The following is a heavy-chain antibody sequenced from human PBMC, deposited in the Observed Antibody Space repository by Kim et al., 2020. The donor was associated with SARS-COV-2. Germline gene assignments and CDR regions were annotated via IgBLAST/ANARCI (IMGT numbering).Heavy chain of an antibody. D-gene: IGHD6-13*01. CDR1: GGSISSSSYY. CDR2: IYYSGST. Sequence: SETLSLTCTVSGGSISSSSYYWGWIRQPPGKGLEWIGSIYYSGSTYYNPSLKSRVTISVDTSKNQFSLKLSSVTAADTAVYYCARRHSSSWYIVSYYFDYWGQGTLVTVSS. V-gene: IGHV4-39*01. CDR3: ARRHSSSWYIVSYYFDY. J-gene: IGHJ4*02.